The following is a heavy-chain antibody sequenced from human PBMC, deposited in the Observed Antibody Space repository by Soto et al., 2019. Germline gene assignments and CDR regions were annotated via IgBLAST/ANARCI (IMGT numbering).Heavy chain of an antibody. CDR3: AKPLSSCRINYYMDV. D-gene: IGHD2-2*01. V-gene: IGHV3-23*01. Sequence: PGGSLRLSCAASGFTFSSYAMSWVRQAPGKGLEWVSAISGSGGSTYYADSVKGRFTVSRDNSKNTLYLQMNSLRAEDTAAYYCAKPLSSCRINYYMDVWGKVNTVTVSS. CDR1: GFTFSSYA. J-gene: IGHJ6*03. CDR2: ISGSGGST.